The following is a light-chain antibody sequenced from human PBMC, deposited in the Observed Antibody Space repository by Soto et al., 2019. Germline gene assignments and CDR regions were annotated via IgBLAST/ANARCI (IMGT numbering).Light chain of an antibody. J-gene: IGKJ1*01. CDR3: QQYNNWRT. Sequence: EVVMTQSPATLSLSPGERATHSCRASQSVSSGLAWYQQKPGQAPRLLIYGASTRAAGIPDRFSGSGSETEFTLTISSLQAEDFAIYYCQQYNNWRTFGQGTKVEIK. CDR2: GAS. CDR1: QSVSSG. V-gene: IGKV3-15*01.